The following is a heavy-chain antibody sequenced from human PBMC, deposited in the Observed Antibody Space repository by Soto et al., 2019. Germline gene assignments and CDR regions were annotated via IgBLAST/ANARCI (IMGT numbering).Heavy chain of an antibody. CDR1: GGSISSGGYH. CDR3: ARGEWESYYHDY. D-gene: IGHD1-26*01. CDR2: IYYDGST. J-gene: IGHJ4*02. Sequence: QVQLQESGPGLVKPSQILSLTCTVSGGSISSGGYHWTWIRQPPGKGLEWIGYIYYDGSTFYHPSLKIRITISADRSQNQFSLRLTAVTAADTAVYSCARGEWESYYHDYWGQGTLVTVSS. V-gene: IGHV4-31*03.